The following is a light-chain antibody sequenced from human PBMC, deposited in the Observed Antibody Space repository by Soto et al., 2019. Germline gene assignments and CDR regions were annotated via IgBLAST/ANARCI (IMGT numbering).Light chain of an antibody. V-gene: IGKV3-20*01. CDR3: QQYGSSSYT. CDR2: GAS. CDR1: QSVSSTY. Sequence: EIVLTQSPGTLSLSTGERATLSCRASQSVSSTYLAWYQQNPGQAPMLLIYGASGRATGIPGRFSGRGSGTDFTLTISRLEPEDFAVYFCQQYGSSSYTFGQGTKLEIK. J-gene: IGKJ2*01.